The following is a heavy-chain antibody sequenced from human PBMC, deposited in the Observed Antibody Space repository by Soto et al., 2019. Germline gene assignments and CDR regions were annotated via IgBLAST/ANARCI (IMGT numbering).Heavy chain of an antibody. CDR1: GFTFSSYA. J-gene: IGHJ4*02. D-gene: IGHD4-17*01. Sequence: LRLSCAASGFTFSSYAMSWVRQAPGKGLEWVSAISGSGGSTYYADSVKGRFTISRDNSKDTLYLQMNSLRAEDTAVYYCAKVATTVVTPSWYYFDYWGQGTLVTVSS. CDR3: AKVATTVVTPSWYYFDY. V-gene: IGHV3-23*01. CDR2: ISGSGGST.